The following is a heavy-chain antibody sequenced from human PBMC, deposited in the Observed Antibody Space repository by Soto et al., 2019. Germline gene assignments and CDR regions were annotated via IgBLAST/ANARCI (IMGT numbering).Heavy chain of an antibody. CDR3: ASGTADYDIERDDYYYYGMDA. CDR1: GFTFSSYA. J-gene: IGHJ6*02. CDR2: ISYDGSNK. Sequence: QVQLVESGGGVVQPGRSLRLSCAASGFTFSSYAMHWVRQAPGKGLEWVAVISYDGSNKYYADSVKGRFTISRDNSKNTLYLQMNSLRAEDTAVYYCASGTADYDIERDDYYYYGMDAWGQGTTVTVSS. V-gene: IGHV3-30-3*01. D-gene: IGHD3-16*01.